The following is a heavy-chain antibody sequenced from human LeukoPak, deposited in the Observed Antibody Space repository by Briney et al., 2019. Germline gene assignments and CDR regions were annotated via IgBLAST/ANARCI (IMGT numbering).Heavy chain of an antibody. CDR2: ISGSGGST. Sequence: GGSLRLPCAASGFTFSSYAMSWVRQAPGKGLEWVSGISGSGGSTYYADSVKGRFTISRDNSKNTLYLQMNSLRAEDTAVYYCAKHSGYSYGEHFDYWGQGTLVTVSS. CDR3: AKHSGYSYGEHFDY. J-gene: IGHJ4*02. V-gene: IGHV3-23*01. CDR1: GFTFSSYA. D-gene: IGHD5-18*01.